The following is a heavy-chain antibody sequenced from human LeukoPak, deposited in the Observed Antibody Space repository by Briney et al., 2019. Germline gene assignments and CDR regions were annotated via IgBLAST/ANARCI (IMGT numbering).Heavy chain of an antibody. D-gene: IGHD1-1*01. Sequence: GSLRLSCAASGFTFSIYEVNWVRQAPGKGLEWVSYIGSSVTSIYYADSVKGRFTISRDNAKNSLYLQMNSLRAEDTAVYYCARDDRNDGSLDYWGQGTLVTVSS. J-gene: IGHJ4*02. V-gene: IGHV3-48*03. CDR3: ARDDRNDGSLDY. CDR1: GFTFSIYE. CDR2: IGSSVTSI.